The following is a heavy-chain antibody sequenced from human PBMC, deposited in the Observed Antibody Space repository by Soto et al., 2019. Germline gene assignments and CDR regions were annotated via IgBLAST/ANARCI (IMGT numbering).Heavy chain of an antibody. Sequence: EVQLVESGGGLVQPGGSLRLSCAASGFTFHTYAMSWVRQTPGKGLEWISGILGSGGTYYADSVKGRFTTSRDNSKNTLYLQMNSLRAEDTAMYYCEKNRQPDGFWPFDHWGQCTLITVSS. CDR2: ILGSGGT. J-gene: IGHJ4*02. CDR3: EKNRQPDGFWPFDH. D-gene: IGHD3-3*01. CDR1: GFTFHTYA. V-gene: IGHV3-23*04.